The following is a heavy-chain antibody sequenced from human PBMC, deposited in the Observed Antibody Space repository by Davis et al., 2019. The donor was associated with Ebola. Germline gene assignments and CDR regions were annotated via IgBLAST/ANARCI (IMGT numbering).Heavy chain of an antibody. V-gene: IGHV4-39*01. D-gene: IGHD4-11*01. CDR3: ARHYSNYIDY. CDR2: IYYSGST. Sequence: MPGGSLRLSCTVSGGSISSSSYYWGWIRQPPGKGLEWIGSIYYSGSTYYNPSLKSRVTISVDTSKNQFSLKLSSVTAADTAVYYCARHYSNYIDYWGQGTLVTVSS. J-gene: IGHJ4*02. CDR1: GGSISSSSYY.